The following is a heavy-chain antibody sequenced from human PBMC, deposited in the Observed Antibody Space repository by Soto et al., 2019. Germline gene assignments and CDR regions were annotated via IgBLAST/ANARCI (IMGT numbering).Heavy chain of an antibody. V-gene: IGHV3-30-3*01. Sequence: QVQLVESGGGVVQPGRSLRLSCVGSGFTFSSHAMHWVRQAPGKGLEWVAVISYDGINKYYADSVKGRFTISRDNSNNTLYLQMNSLRAEDTAVYFCAGTTVTTNYWGQGTLVTVSS. CDR2: ISYDGINK. J-gene: IGHJ4*02. CDR1: GFTFSSHA. CDR3: AGTTVTTNY. D-gene: IGHD4-4*01.